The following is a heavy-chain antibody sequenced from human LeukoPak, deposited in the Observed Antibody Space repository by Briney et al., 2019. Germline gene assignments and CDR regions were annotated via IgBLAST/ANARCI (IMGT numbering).Heavy chain of an antibody. Sequence: GGSLRLSCSASVFPFSDYWMHSVRQVPGEGLVWVLRLSGDGTKTAYAGSMKGRVTISRDNARNTLYRQMNSLRADDACVYYCVHSLPGHHYLEYWGQGTLVTVSS. CDR3: VHSLPGHHYLEY. V-gene: IGHV3-74*01. CDR2: LSGDGTKT. J-gene: IGHJ4*02. CDR1: VFPFSDYW. D-gene: IGHD1-1*01.